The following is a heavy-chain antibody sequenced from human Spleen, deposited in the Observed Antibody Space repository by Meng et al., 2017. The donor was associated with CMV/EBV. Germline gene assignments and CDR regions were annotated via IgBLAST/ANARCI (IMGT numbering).Heavy chain of an antibody. J-gene: IGHJ4*02. CDR2: TGGSGLTS. V-gene: IGHV3-23*01. CDR3: AKEDGGLYGVLES. D-gene: IGHD4-17*01. CDR1: GFTFKNNA. Sequence: GESLKISCEASGFTFKNNAMSWVRQAPGKGLEWVSVTGGSGLTSRYADSVKGRFTISRDNPKNTLYLQMNSLRAEDTAMYYCAKEDGGLYGVLESWGQGTLVTVSS.